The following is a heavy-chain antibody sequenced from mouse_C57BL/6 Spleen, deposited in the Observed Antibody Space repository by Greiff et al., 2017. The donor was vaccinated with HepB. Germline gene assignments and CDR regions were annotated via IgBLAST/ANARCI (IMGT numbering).Heavy chain of an antibody. CDR3: ARDASYGNYVGYAMDY. CDR1: GFTFSDFY. D-gene: IGHD2-1*01. V-gene: IGHV7-1*01. CDR2: SRNKANDYTT. Sequence: EVNLVESGGGLVQSGRSLRLSCATSGFTFSDFYMEWVRQAPGKGLEWIAASRNKANDYTTEYSASVKGRFIVSRDTSQSILYLQMNALRAEDTAIYYCARDASYGNYVGYAMDYWGQGTSVTVSS. J-gene: IGHJ4*01.